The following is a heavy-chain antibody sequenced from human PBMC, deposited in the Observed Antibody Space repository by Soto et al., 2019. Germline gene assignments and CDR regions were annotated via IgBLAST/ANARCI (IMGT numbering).Heavy chain of an antibody. Sequence: DVQLLESGGGLVQPGGSLRLSCAASGFTFRSYAMSWVRQAPGKGLEWVSGISGSGISTHYADSVKGRFTVSRDNSKNSLYLQMNSLRAEDTAVYSCAKGPVGHAWYFDRWGRGTLVTVSS. CDR2: ISGSGIST. CDR1: GFTFRSYA. V-gene: IGHV3-23*01. J-gene: IGHJ2*01. CDR3: AKGPVGHAWYFDR.